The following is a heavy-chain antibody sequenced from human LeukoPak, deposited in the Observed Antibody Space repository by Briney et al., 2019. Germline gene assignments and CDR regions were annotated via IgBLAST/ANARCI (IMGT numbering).Heavy chain of an antibody. CDR2: INWDGSSI. CDR3: SRGGYSHAFDV. Sequence: GGSLRLSCAASGFTFSGFYMHWIRQAPGKGLMWVSHINWDGSSITYADSVKGRFTISRDNAKNTLYLQMDSLRAEDTAVYYCSRGGYSHAFDVWGQGTMVTVSS. V-gene: IGHV3-74*01. CDR1: GFTFSGFY. J-gene: IGHJ3*01. D-gene: IGHD2-15*01.